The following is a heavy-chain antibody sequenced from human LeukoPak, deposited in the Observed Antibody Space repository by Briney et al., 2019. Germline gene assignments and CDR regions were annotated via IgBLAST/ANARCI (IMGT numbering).Heavy chain of an antibody. CDR2: INQTGSQK. CDR1: GFTFSIYG. CDR3: VAGDWGARDSFDL. D-gene: IGHD2-21*02. J-gene: IGHJ3*01. V-gene: IGHV3-7*01. Sequence: GGSLRRSCAASGFTFSIYGMSWVRQASGKGLEWVDNINQTGSQKCYVDYVKGRFTIYREKANNSFFLQMRSLRAEDTSVYYCVAGDWGARDSFDLWGRGTMVTVSS.